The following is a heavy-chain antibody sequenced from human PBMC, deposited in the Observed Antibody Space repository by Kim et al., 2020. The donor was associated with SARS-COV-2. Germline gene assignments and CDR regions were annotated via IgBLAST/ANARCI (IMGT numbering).Heavy chain of an antibody. J-gene: IGHJ4*02. CDR2: PSGGST. Sequence: PSGGSTSYAHNCQGRVTMTRDTSTSTVYMELSSLTSEDTTVYYCAREGGDWGQGTLVTVSS. V-gene: IGHV1-46*01. CDR3: AREGGD. D-gene: IGHD1-26*01.